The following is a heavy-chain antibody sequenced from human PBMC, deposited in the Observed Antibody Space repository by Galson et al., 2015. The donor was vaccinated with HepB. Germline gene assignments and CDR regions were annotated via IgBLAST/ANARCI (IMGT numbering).Heavy chain of an antibody. D-gene: IGHD3-16*01. CDR2: IYSGGSR. CDR3: ATGHYHYDRAYHDPFDT. J-gene: IGHJ4*02. Sequence: SLRLSCAASGFIVRSNYFTWVRQAPGKGLEWVSVIYSGGSRYYADTVKGRFTISRDNSENTVYLQMNSLRAEDTAVYYCATGHYHYDRAYHDPFDTWGQGTLVTVSS. V-gene: IGHV3-53*01. CDR1: GFIVRSNY.